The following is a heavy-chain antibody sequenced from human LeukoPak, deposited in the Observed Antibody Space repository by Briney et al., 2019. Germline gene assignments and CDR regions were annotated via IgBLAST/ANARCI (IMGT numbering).Heavy chain of an antibody. J-gene: IGHJ6*02. CDR1: GGSISSYC. CDR3: ARHSYSSSSPYQYYYYGMDV. D-gene: IGHD6-6*01. V-gene: IGHV4-59*08. Sequence: SETLSLTCTVSGGSISSYCWSLIRQPPGKGLEWIGYIYYSGSTNYNPSLKSRVTISVDTSKNQFSLKLSSVTAADTAVYYCARHSYSSSSPYQYYYYGMDVWGQGTTVTVSS. CDR2: IYYSGST.